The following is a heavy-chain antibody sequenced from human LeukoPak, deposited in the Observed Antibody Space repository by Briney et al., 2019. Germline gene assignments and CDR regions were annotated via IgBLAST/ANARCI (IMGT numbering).Heavy chain of an antibody. Sequence: SETLSLTCTVSGGSIGGYYWSWIRQPPGKGLEWIGYIHYSGSTNYNPSLKSRVTVSVDTSKNQFSLKLSSVTAADTAVYYCARHLSGSYFYGLDVWGQGTTVTVSS. J-gene: IGHJ6*02. V-gene: IGHV4-59*08. D-gene: IGHD1-26*01. CDR3: ARHLSGSYFYGLDV. CDR2: IHYSGST. CDR1: GGSIGGYY.